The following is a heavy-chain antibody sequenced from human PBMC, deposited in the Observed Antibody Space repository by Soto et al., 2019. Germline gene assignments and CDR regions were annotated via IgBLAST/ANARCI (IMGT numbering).Heavy chain of an antibody. J-gene: IGHJ6*02. Sequence: GSLRLSCAASGFTFSSYSMNWVRQAPGKGLEWVSSISSSSSYIYYADSVKGRFTISRDNAKNSLYLQMNSLRAEDTAVYYCARDQQLADYGDYFHYGMDVWGQGTTVTVSS. D-gene: IGHD4-17*01. V-gene: IGHV3-21*01. CDR3: ARDQQLADYGDYFHYGMDV. CDR1: GFTFSSYS. CDR2: ISSSSSYI.